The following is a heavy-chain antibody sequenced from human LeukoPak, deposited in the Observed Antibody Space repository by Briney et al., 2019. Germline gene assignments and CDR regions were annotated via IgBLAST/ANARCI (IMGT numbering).Heavy chain of an antibody. CDR1: GFTFSSYW. CDR2: INSDGSST. CDR3: AREYYDSSGYYQGFDY. J-gene: IGHJ4*02. Sequence: GGSLRLSCAASGFTFSSYWMHWVRQAPGKGLVWVSRINSDGSSTSYADSVKGRFTISRDNAKNTLYLQMNSLRAEDTAVYYCAREYYDSSGYYQGFDYWGQGTLVAVSS. D-gene: IGHD3-22*01. V-gene: IGHV3-74*01.